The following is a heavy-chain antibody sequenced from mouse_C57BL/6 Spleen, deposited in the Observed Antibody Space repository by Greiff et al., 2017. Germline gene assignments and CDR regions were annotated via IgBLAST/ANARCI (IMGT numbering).Heavy chain of an antibody. D-gene: IGHD2-3*01. CDR2: ISSGGDYI. Sequence: EVHLVESGEGLVKPGGSLKLSCAASGFTFSSYAMSWVRQTPEKRLEWVAYISSGGDYIYYADTVKGRFTISRDNARNTLYLQMSSLKSEDTAMYYCTRDTLDGYFGDYAMDYWGQGTSVTVSS. CDR1: GFTFSSYA. J-gene: IGHJ4*01. V-gene: IGHV5-9-1*02. CDR3: TRDTLDGYFGDYAMDY.